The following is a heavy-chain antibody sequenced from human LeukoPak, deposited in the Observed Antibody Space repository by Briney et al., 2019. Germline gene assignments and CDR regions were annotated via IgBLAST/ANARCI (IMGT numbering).Heavy chain of an antibody. J-gene: IGHJ3*02. D-gene: IGHD3-10*01. CDR3: ASTPRGLDAFDI. V-gene: IGHV1-69*04. CDR1: GGTFSSYA. CDR2: IIPILCIA. Sequence: ASVKVSCKASGGTFSSYASSWVRQAPGQGLEWMGSIIPILCIANYAQKFQGRVKITADKSTSTAYMELSSLRSEDTAVYYCASTPRGLDAFDIWGKGTMVTVSS.